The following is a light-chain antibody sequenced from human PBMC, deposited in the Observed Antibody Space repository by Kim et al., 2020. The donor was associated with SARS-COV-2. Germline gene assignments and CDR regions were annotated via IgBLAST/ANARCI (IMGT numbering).Light chain of an antibody. V-gene: IGKV3-20*01. CDR1: QSVSTNY. CDR3: QQYRSSPRT. Sequence: EIVLTQSPGTLSLSPGERATLSCRASQSVSTNYLAWYQQKPGQAPRLLIYDASSRATGIPDRFSGSGSGRDFTLTISRLEPEDFAVYYCQQYRSSPRTFGQGTKVDIK. CDR2: DAS. J-gene: IGKJ1*01.